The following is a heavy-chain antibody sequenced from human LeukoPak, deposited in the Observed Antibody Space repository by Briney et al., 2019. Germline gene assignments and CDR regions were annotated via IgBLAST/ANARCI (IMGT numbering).Heavy chain of an antibody. CDR3: ARVQLERSGEPFDY. J-gene: IGHJ4*02. Sequence: ASVKVSCKASGYTFSSDGISWVRQAPGQGLEWMGWISSYNGNTKYAEKLQGRVTMTTDPSTSTAYMELRSLRSDDTAVYYCARVQLERSGEPFDYWGQGTLVTVSS. CDR1: GYTFSSDG. V-gene: IGHV1-18*01. D-gene: IGHD1-1*01. CDR2: ISSYNGNT.